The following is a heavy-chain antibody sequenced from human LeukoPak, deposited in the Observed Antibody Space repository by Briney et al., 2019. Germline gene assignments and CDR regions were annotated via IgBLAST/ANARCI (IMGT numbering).Heavy chain of an antibody. V-gene: IGHV4-59*01. D-gene: IGHD3-22*01. CDR2: IYYSGST. CDR1: GGSISSYY. J-gene: IGHJ3*02. CDR3: ARDVSAYYYDSSGRAFDI. Sequence: SETLSLTCTVSGGSISSYYWSWIRQPPGKGLKWIGYIYYSGSTNYNPSLKSRVTISVDTSKNQFSLKLSSVTAADTAVYYCARDVSAYYYDSSGRAFDIWGQGTMVTVSS.